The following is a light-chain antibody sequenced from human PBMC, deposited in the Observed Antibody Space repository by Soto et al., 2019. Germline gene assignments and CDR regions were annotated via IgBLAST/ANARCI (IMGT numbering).Light chain of an antibody. CDR2: GAS. V-gene: IGKV3-15*01. CDR1: QSVSSN. J-gene: IGKJ4*01. Sequence: TQSPGALSSSPGEGAPLSCRASQSVSSNLAWYQQKPGQAPSLLIYGASTRATGTPARFSGSGSGTEFTLTISSLQSEDFAVYYCQQYIRWPLTFGGGTKVDIK. CDR3: QQYIRWPLT.